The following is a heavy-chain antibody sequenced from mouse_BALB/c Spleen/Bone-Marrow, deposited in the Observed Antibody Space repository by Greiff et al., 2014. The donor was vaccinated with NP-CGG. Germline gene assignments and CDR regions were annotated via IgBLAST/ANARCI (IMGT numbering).Heavy chain of an antibody. D-gene: IGHD2-1*01. CDR3: ERQYGTPGFMDS. CDR1: GFTFSSYG. J-gene: IGHJ4*01. V-gene: IGHV5-6*01. CDR2: ISSGGSCT. Sequence: LVESGGDLVKPGGSLKLSCAASGFTFSSYGMSWVRQTPDKRLEWVATISSGGSCTYYPDSVKGRFTISRDNAKKTLYLQMISLNLEDQAINYCERQYGTPGFMDSWVQGTSFTVPS.